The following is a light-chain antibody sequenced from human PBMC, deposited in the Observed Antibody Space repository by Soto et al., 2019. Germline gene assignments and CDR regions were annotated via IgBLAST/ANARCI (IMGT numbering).Light chain of an antibody. CDR1: QSVLSSSNNKNY. CDR2: WAS. CDR3: QQYYISWT. Sequence: DIVMTQSPDSLAVSLGERATVNCKSSQSVLSSSNNKNYLTWYQQKPGQPPKLLIYWASTRESGVPDRFSGSGSGTDFTLTISSLQAEDVAVYYCQQYYISWTFGQGTKVEIK. J-gene: IGKJ1*01. V-gene: IGKV4-1*01.